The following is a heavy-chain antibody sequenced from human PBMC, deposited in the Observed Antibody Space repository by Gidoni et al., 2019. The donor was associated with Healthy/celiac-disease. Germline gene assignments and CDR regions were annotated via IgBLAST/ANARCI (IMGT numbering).Heavy chain of an antibody. J-gene: IGHJ3*02. CDR3: ARDFIAAAGTEAFDI. Sequence: QVRLVESGGGVVQPGRSLRLSCAASGFTFSSYGMHWVRQAPGKGLEWVAVIWYDGSNKYYADSVKGRFTISRDNSKNTLYLQMNSLRAEDTAVYYCARDFIAAAGTEAFDIWGQGTMVTVSS. V-gene: IGHV3-33*01. CDR2: IWYDGSNK. D-gene: IGHD6-13*01. CDR1: GFTFSSYG.